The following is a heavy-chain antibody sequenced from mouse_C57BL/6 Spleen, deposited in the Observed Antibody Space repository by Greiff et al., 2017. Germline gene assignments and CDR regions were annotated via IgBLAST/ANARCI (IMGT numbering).Heavy chain of an antibody. J-gene: IGHJ4*01. CDR2: ISSGGDYI. Sequence: DVMLVESGEGLVKPGGSLKLSCAASGFTFSSYAMSSVRQTPEKRLAWVAYISSGGDYIYYADTVKGRFPIARDNARNTLYLQMSSLKSEDTAMYYCTRDDYGYAMDYWGQGASGTVAS. CDR3: TRDDYGYAMDY. D-gene: IGHD2-4*01. CDR1: GFTFSSYA. V-gene: IGHV5-9-1*02.